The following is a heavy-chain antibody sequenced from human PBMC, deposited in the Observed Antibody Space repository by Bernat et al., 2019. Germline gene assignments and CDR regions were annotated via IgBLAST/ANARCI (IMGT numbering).Heavy chain of an antibody. J-gene: IGHJ5*02. D-gene: IGHD6-13*01. Sequence: VQLVESGGGVVQPGRSLRLSCAASGFTVSSNYMNWVRQAPGKGLEWVSVIYIGGSTYYADSVKGRFTISRDNSRNTVYLQMNSLRAEDTAVYYCARGTGYSSSWYGWFDPWGQGTLVTVSS. CDR2: IYIGGST. CDR3: ARGTGYSSSWYGWFDP. CDR1: GFTVSSNY. V-gene: IGHV3-53*01.